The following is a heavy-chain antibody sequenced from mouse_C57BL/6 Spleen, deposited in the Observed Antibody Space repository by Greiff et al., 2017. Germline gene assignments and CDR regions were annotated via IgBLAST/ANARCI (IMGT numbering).Heavy chain of an antibody. V-gene: IGHV1-18*01. CDR1: GYTFTDYN. CDR3: ARGTYYDYARYFDV. Sequence: VQLQQSGPELVKPGASVKIPCKASGYTFTDYNMDWVKQSHGKSLEWIGDINPNNGGTIYNQKFKGKATLTVDKSSSTAYMELRSLTSEDTAVYYCARGTYYDYARYFDVWGTGTTVTVSS. CDR2: INPNNGGT. J-gene: IGHJ1*03. D-gene: IGHD2-4*01.